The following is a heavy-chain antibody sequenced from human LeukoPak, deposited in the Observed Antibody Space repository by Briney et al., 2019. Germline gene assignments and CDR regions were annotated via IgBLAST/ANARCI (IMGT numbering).Heavy chain of an antibody. CDR2: IKPDGSET. Sequence: GGSLRLSCAAPEFTFSHHWMTWDRQAAGKGLELVANIKPDGSETYYADSVKGRFTISRDSFKNTLYLQMNSLRPEDTAVYYCAKEGDYYGSGSYRDGFDIWGQGTRATVSS. CDR3: AKEGDYYGSGSYRDGFDI. V-gene: IGHV3-7*01. D-gene: IGHD3-10*01. CDR1: EFTFSHHW. J-gene: IGHJ3*02.